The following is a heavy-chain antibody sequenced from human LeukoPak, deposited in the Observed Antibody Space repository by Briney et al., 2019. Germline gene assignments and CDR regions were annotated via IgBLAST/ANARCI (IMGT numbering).Heavy chain of an antibody. V-gene: IGHV4-34*01. D-gene: IGHD5-18*01. CDR2: INHSGST. CDR3: AGGYSYGLKVYYFDY. Sequence: SETLSLTCAVYGGSFSGYYWSWIRQPPGKGLEWIGEINHSGSTNYNPPLKSRVTISVDTSKNQFSLKLSSVTAADTAVYYCAGGYSYGLKVYYFDYWGQGTLVTVSS. J-gene: IGHJ4*02. CDR1: GGSFSGYY.